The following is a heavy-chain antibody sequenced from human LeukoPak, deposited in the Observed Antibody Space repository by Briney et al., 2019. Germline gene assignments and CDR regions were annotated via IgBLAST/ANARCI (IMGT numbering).Heavy chain of an antibody. D-gene: IGHD3-22*01. V-gene: IGHV3-66*01. Sequence: AGGSLRLSCAASGFTVSSNYMSWVRQAPGKGLEWVSAIYSGGSTYYADSVKGRFTISRDNSKNTQYLQMNSLRAEDTAVYYCARGFKYYDSSGYSFDYWGQGTLVTVSS. CDR3: ARGFKYYDSSGYSFDY. CDR1: GFTVSSNY. CDR2: IYSGGST. J-gene: IGHJ4*02.